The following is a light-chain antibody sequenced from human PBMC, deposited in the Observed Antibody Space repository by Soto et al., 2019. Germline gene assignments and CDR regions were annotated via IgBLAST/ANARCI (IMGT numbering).Light chain of an antibody. CDR2: GAS. CDR3: QHYGSSPIT. V-gene: IGKV3-20*01. Sequence: ILLTQSTATLSLSPGQRVPLSCRACQSVISTSLAWYQQNPGQAPRLLIYGASNRASGVPSRFSGSGSGTDFTLTISSLQPDDFAIYYCQHYGSSPITFGEGTKVDIK. J-gene: IGKJ4*01. CDR1: QSVISTS.